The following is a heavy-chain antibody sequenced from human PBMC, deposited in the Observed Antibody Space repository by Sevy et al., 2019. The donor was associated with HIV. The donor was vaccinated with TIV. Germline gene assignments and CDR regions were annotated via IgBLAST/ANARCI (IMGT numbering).Heavy chain of an antibody. D-gene: IGHD6-13*01. CDR2: MNPNSGNT. CDR3: ARVASSSPSEGYYYGMDV. CDR1: GYTFTSYD. Sequence: ASVKVSCKASGYTFTSYDINWVRQATGQGLEGMGWMNPNSGNTGYAQKFQGRVTMTRNTSISTAYMELSSLRSEDTAVYYCARVASSSPSEGYYYGMDVWGQGTTVTVSS. V-gene: IGHV1-8*01. J-gene: IGHJ6*02.